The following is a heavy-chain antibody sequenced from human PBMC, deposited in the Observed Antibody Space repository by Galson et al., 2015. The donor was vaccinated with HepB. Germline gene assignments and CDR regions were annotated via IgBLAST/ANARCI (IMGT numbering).Heavy chain of an antibody. D-gene: IGHD2-2*03. CDR3: ARVDIVVVPAAPGDYYYYYMDV. Sequence: SVKVSCKASGGTFSSYAISWVRQAPGQGLEWMGGIIPILGIANYAQKFQGRVTITADKSTSTAYMELSSLRSEDTAVYYCARVDIVVVPAAPGDYYYYYMDVWGKGTTVTVSS. CDR2: IIPILGIA. CDR1: GGTFSSYA. V-gene: IGHV1-69*10. J-gene: IGHJ6*03.